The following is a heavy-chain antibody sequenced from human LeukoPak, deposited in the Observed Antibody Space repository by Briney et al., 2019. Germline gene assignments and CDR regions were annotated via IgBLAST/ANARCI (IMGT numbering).Heavy chain of an antibody. CDR3: ATITMLRGVTIDY. Sequence: SETLSLTCTVSGDSISTYYWSWIRQPPGMGLEWIGYIYYSGSTNYNPSLKSRVTISVDTSKNQFSLKLSSVTAADTAVYYCATITMLRGVTIDYWGQGTLVTVSA. CDR2: IYYSGST. V-gene: IGHV4-59*08. CDR1: GDSISTYY. J-gene: IGHJ4*02. D-gene: IGHD3-10*01.